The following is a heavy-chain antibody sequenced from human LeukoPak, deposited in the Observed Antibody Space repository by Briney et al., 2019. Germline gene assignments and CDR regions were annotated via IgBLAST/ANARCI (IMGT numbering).Heavy chain of an antibody. D-gene: IGHD6-19*01. CDR3: ARVAASGWTIDY. CDR1: GYTFTSYD. J-gene: IGHJ4*02. V-gene: IGHV1-8*01. CDR2: MNPNNGNT. Sequence: ASVKVSCKASGYTFTSYDINWVRQATGQGLEWMGWMNPNNGNTGYAQKFQGRVTMTRDMSTSTVYMELSSLRSEDTAVYYCARVAASGWTIDYWGQGTLVTVSS.